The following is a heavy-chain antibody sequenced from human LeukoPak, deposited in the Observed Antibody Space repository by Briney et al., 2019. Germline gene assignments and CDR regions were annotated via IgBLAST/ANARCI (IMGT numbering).Heavy chain of an antibody. CDR2: IIPILGTA. D-gene: IGHD3-10*01. Sequence: SVKVSCKASGGTFSSYAISWVRQAPGQGLEWMGGIIPILGTANYAQKFQGRVTITADESTSTAYMELSSLRSEDTAVYYCARALGGYYGSGSYYNVNYYGMDVWGKGTTVTVSS. CDR1: GGTFSSYA. J-gene: IGHJ6*04. CDR3: ARALGGYYGSGSYYNVNYYGMDV. V-gene: IGHV1-69*13.